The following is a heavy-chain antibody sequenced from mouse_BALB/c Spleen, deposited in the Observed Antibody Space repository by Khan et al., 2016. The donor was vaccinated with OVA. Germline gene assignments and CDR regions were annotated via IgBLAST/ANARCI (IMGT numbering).Heavy chain of an antibody. CDR3: VRDGSYYDSDDCFAY. CDR2: INLSDGYT. D-gene: IGHD1-1*01. CDR1: GYTFTSYT. Sequence: VQLKESGADLARPGPSLKISCKASGYTFTSYTIHWIKQTPGKGLEWIGYINLSDGYTNYKHKLKDKATLTADKTSTIAYIQLTSLPSDDSSVYYCVRDGSYYDSDDCFAYWGLGTLVTVSA. J-gene: IGHJ3*01. V-gene: IGHV1-4*01.